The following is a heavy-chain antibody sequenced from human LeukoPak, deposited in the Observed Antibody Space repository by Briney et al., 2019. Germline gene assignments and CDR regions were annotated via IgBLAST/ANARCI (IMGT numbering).Heavy chain of an antibody. CDR2: MNPNSGNT. D-gene: IGHD2-2*01. CDR3: AKDNGDIVVVPAAMPDY. Sequence: GASVKVSCKASGYTFTSYDIHWVRQATGQGLEWMGWMNPNSGNTGYAQKFQGRVTMTRNTSISTAYMELSSLRAEDTAVYYCAKDNGDIVVVPAAMPDYWGQGTLVTVSS. J-gene: IGHJ4*02. V-gene: IGHV1-8*01. CDR1: GYTFTSYD.